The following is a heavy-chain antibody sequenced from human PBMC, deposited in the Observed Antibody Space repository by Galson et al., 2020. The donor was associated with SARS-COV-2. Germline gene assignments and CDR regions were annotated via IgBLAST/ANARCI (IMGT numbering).Heavy chain of an antibody. CDR2: ISWNGDSI. J-gene: IGHJ4*02. Sequence: TGGSLRLSCAASGFTFDDYAIHWVRQAPGKGLEWISGISWNGDSIGYADSVKGRFTISRDNARNSLYLQMNSLRAEDTALYYCAKGPYGSSPCFGYWGQGTLVTVSS. CDR1: GFTFDDYA. V-gene: IGHV3-9*01. CDR3: AKGPYGSSPCFGY. D-gene: IGHD6-6*01.